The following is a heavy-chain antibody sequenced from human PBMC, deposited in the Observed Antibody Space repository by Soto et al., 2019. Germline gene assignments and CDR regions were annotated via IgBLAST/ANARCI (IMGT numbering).Heavy chain of an antibody. CDR1: GGSISSVGYY. J-gene: IGHJ5*02. CDR2: IYYSGST. D-gene: IGHD6-13*01. Sequence: LSLTCTVSGGSISSVGYYWSWIRQHPGKGLEWIGYIYYSGSTYYNPSLKSRVTISVDTSKNQFSLKLSSVTAADTAVYYCARGFIAAAGTRVWSDPWGKGTLVTVSS. CDR3: ARGFIAAAGTRVWSDP. V-gene: IGHV4-31*03.